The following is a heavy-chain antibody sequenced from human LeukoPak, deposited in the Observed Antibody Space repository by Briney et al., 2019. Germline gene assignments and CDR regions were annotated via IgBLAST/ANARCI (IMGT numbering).Heavy chain of an antibody. Sequence: ASVKVSCKASGYTFTSYAMHWVRQAPGQRLEWMGWINAGNGNTKYSQKFQGRVTITRHTSASTAYMELSSLRSEDTAVYYCARGEVGYSYAIDYWGQGTLVTVSS. CDR1: GYTFTSYA. CDR2: INAGNGNT. J-gene: IGHJ4*02. V-gene: IGHV1-3*01. CDR3: ARGEVGYSYAIDY. D-gene: IGHD5-18*01.